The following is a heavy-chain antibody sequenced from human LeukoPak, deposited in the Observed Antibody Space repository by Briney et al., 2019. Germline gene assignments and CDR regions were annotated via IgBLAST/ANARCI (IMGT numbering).Heavy chain of an antibody. Sequence: SETLSLTCTVSGGSISSYYWSWIRQPQGKGLEWIGYIYYSGSTNYNPSLKSRVTISVDTSKNQFSLKLSSVTAADTAVYYCAGAYCGGDCYSRYWYFDLWGRGTLVTVSS. CDR1: GGSISSYY. CDR3: AGAYCGGDCYSRYWYFDL. D-gene: IGHD2-21*02. J-gene: IGHJ2*01. V-gene: IGHV4-59*01. CDR2: IYYSGST.